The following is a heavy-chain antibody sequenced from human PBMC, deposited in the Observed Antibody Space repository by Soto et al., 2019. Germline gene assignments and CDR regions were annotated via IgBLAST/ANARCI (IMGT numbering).Heavy chain of an antibody. J-gene: IGHJ3*02. CDR2: ISTTSTYT. CDR3: ARDDGLSSTNVKAFDI. CDR1: GFTFSRYY. D-gene: IGHD2-2*01. V-gene: IGHV3-21*01. Sequence: LRLSCAASGFTFSRYYMYWVRRAPGKGLEWVSSISTTSTYTHYADSLKGRFTISRDNAKKLLYLQMDSLRAEDTAVYYCARDDGLSSTNVKAFDIWGQGTRVTVSS.